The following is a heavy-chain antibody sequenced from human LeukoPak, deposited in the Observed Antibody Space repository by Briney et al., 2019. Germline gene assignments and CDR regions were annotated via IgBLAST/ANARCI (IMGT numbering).Heavy chain of an antibody. D-gene: IGHD5-12*01. CDR1: GGSISSGGYY. J-gene: IGHJ4*02. CDR2: IYYSGST. CDR3: ARDRRDTSGATIDYYFDY. Sequence: PSETLSLTCTVSGGSISSGGYYWSWIRQHPGKGLEWIGYIYYSGSTYYNPSLKSRVTISVDTSKNQFSLKLSSVTAADTAVYYCARDRRDTSGATIDYYFDYWGQGTLVTVSS. V-gene: IGHV4-31*03.